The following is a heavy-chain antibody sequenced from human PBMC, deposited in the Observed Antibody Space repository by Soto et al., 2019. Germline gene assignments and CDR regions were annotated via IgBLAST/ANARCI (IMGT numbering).Heavy chain of an antibody. CDR1: GGTLSSYT. CDR3: ARVAAAGAFDI. D-gene: IGHD6-13*01. CDR2: IIPILGIA. V-gene: IGHV1-69*02. Sequence: ASVKVSCKASGGTLSSYTISWVRQAPGQGLEWMGRIIPILGIANYAQKFQGRVTITADKSTSTAYMELSSLRSEDTAVYYCARVAAAGAFDIWGQGTMVTVSS. J-gene: IGHJ3*02.